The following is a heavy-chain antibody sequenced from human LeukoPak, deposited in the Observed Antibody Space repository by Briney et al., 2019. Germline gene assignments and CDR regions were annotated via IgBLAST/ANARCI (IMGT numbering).Heavy chain of an antibody. CDR2: LSGSGGKT. CDR1: GFSFSNYA. CDR3: AKRDFYDRIGYASLFET. V-gene: IGHV3-23*01. D-gene: IGHD3-22*01. Sequence: GGSLRLSCAASGFSFSNYAMSWVRQPPGKGLEWVSGLSGSGGKTYYGDSVKGRFTISRDNSRDTLYLQMNSLRAEDTAVYFCAKRDFYDRIGYASLFETWGQGTLVTVSS. J-gene: IGHJ4*02.